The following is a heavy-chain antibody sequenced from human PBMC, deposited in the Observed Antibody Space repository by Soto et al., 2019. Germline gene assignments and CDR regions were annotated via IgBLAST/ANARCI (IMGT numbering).Heavy chain of an antibody. CDR1: GYSFTNYW. CDR3: ARRIAVAGTFDY. J-gene: IGHJ4*02. V-gene: IGHV5-51*01. Sequence: GESLKISCKGSGYSFTNYWIGWVRQMPGKGLEWMGMIYPGDSNTRYSPSFQGQVTISADKSISTAYLQWGSLKASDTAIYYCARRIAVAGTFDYWGQGTLVTVSS. D-gene: IGHD6-19*01. CDR2: IYPGDSNT.